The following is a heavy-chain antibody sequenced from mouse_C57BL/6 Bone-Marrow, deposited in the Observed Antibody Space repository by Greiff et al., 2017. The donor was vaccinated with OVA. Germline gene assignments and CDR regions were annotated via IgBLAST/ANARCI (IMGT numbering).Heavy chain of an antibody. CDR2: IDPETGGT. Sequence: VQLQQSGAELVRPGASVTLSCKASGYTFNDYEMHWVKQTPVHGLEWIGAIDPETGGTAYNQKFKGKAILTADKSSSTAYMELRSLTYEDSAVYYCTRGGYDLYFDYWGHGTTHTVSS. CDR3: TRGGYDLYFDY. J-gene: IGHJ2*01. CDR1: GYTFNDYE. D-gene: IGHD2-3*01. V-gene: IGHV1-15*01.